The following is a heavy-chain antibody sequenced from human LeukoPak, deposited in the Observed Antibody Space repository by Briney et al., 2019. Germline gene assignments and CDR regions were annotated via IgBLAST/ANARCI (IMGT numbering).Heavy chain of an antibody. D-gene: IGHD3-9*01. J-gene: IGHJ6*02. CDR1: DFTFSNYA. V-gene: IGHV3-23*01. CDR3: ARDVLRYFDWLPHRGGNYYYGMDV. CDR2: ISGTGGGT. Sequence: GGSLRLSCAASDFTFSNYAMSWVRQAPGKGLEWVSGISGTGGGTFYADSVKGRFTISRDNSKNTLYLQMNSLRAEDTAVYYCARDVLRYFDWLPHRGGNYYYGMDVWGQGTTVTVSS.